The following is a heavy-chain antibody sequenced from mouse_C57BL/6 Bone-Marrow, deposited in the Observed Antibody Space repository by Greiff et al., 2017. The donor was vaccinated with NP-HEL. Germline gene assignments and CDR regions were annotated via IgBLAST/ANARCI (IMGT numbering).Heavy chain of an antibody. CDR3: ARDGYYPYYYAMDY. D-gene: IGHD2-3*01. V-gene: IGHV2-2*01. CDR2: IWSGGST. CDR1: GFSLTSYG. J-gene: IGHJ4*01. Sequence: VQRVESGPGLVQPSQSLSITCTVSGFSLTSYGVHWVRQSPGKGLEWLGVIWSGGSTDYNAAFISRLSISKDNSKSQVFFKMNSLQADDTAIYYCARDGYYPYYYAMDYWGQGTSVTVSS.